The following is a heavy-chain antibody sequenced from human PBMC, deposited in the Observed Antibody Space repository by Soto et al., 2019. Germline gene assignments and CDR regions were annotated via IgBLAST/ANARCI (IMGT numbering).Heavy chain of an antibody. CDR1: GGSISSYY. D-gene: IGHD4-4*01. CDR3: ARGYSNYNY. J-gene: IGHJ4*02. Sequence: ETLGRACAVSGGSISSYYWSGIRQPPGKGLEWIGYIYYSGSTNYNPSLKSRVTISVDTYKNQFSLKLSSVTAADKAVYYCARGYSNYNYWGQGTPVTVYS. CDR2: IYYSGST. V-gene: IGHV4-59*01.